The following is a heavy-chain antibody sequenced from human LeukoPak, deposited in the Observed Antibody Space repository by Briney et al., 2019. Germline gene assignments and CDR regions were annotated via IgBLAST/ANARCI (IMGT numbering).Heavy chain of an antibody. D-gene: IGHD3-16*01. J-gene: IGHJ4*02. Sequence: AGGSLRLSCAASGFTVSSNYMSWVRQAPGKGLEWVSVIYSGGSTYYADSVKGRFTISRRNSKSTLYLQMNSLRAEDTAVYYCARVKRLGLGFDYWGQGTLVTVSS. CDR2: IYSGGST. V-gene: IGHV3-53*04. CDR3: ARVKRLGLGFDY. CDR1: GFTVSSNY.